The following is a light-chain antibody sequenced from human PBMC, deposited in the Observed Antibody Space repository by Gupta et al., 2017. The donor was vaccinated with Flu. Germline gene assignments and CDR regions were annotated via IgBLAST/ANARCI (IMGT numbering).Light chain of an antibody. Sequence: PSTLSASVGDRVTITCRASQSISSWLAWYQQKPGKAPKLLIYKASSLESGVPSRFSGSGSGTEFTPTISSLQPDDFATYYCQQENSYPWTFGQGTKVEIK. CDR1: QSISSW. CDR3: QQENSYPWT. CDR2: KAS. V-gene: IGKV1-5*03. J-gene: IGKJ1*01.